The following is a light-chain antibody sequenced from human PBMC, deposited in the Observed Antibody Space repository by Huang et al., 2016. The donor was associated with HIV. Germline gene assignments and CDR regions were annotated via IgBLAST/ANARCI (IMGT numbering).Light chain of an antibody. Sequence: EIVLTQSPATLSLSPGERATLSCRSSQSVSNYLAWFQQKPGQAPRLLIYDTTTRAPGTPARFSGSGSGTDFSLTISSLEPEDFAVYYCHQRSSWPPVTFGQGTRLDIK. CDR3: HQRSSWPPVT. J-gene: IGKJ5*01. V-gene: IGKV3-11*01. CDR1: QSVSNY. CDR2: DTT.